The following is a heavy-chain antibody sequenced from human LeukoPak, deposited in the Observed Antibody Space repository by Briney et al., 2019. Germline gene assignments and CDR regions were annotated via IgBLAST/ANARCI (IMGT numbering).Heavy chain of an antibody. D-gene: IGHD3-10*01. V-gene: IGHV4-39*07. CDR3: ARGRGTLLWFGEHDY. J-gene: IGHJ4*02. CDR1: GGSISSSSYY. Sequence: ASETLSLTCTVSGGSISSSSYYWGWIRQPPGKGLEWIGSIYHSGSTYYNPSLKSRVTISVDTSKNQFSLKLSSVTAADTAVYYCARGRGTLLWFGEHDYWGQGTLVTVSS. CDR2: IYHSGST.